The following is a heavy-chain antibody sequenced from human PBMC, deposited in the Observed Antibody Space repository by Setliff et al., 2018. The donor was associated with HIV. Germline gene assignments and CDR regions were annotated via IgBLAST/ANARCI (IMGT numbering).Heavy chain of an antibody. V-gene: IGHV4-38-2*01. D-gene: IGHD4-17*01. J-gene: IGHJ4*02. Sequence: SETLSLTCAVSGFSISSGFFWGWVRQPPGKGLEWIGSIYQSGTPNYSPSLKSRVTISLDTSKNQFSLRLTSVTAADTAVYFCARVETTVTSRLDYWGQGTLVTVSS. CDR2: IYQSGTP. CDR1: GFSISSGFF. CDR3: ARVETTVTSRLDY.